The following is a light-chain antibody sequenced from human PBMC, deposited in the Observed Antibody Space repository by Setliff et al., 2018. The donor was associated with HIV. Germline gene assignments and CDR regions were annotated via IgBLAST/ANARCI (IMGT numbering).Light chain of an antibody. CDR1: NLGSKS. CDR2: DDS. V-gene: IGLV3-21*03. CDR3: QVWDSNTDHVV. J-gene: IGLJ2*01. Sequence: SYELTQPPSVSVAPGKTARITCGGNNLGSKSVHWYQQKAGQAPVLVVYDDSDRPSGIPERFSGSISGNTATLTITRVEAGDGADYYCQVWDSNTDHVVFGGGTKVTVL.